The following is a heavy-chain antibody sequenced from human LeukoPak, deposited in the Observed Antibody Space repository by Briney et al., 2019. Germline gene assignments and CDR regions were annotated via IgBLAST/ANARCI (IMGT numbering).Heavy chain of an antibody. J-gene: IGHJ6*02. CDR3: ARVGGYCTTTSCSYGMDV. CDR2: LNPNSGGT. Sequence: ASVKVSCKASGYTFTVYYVHWVRQAPGQGLEWMGWLNPNSGGTNYAQKFQGGVTMTRDTSISTAYVELSSLTSDDTAVYYCARVGGYCTTTSCSYGMDVWGQGTTVTVSS. CDR1: GYTFTVYY. V-gene: IGHV1-2*02. D-gene: IGHD2-2*01.